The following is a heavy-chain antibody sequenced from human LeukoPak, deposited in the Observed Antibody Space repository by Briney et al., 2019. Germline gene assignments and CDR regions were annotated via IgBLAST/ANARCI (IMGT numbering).Heavy chain of an antibody. CDR2: IKAKIHGETI. V-gene: IGHV3-15*05. J-gene: IGHJ4*02. D-gene: IGHD3-10*01. Sequence: GGSLRLSCAASGITLSDFWFSWVRQAPGKGLEWVARIKAKIHGETIDYAAPVRGRFIISRDNAKNTLYLQMNSLRAEDTAVYYCARAMGDWGQGTLVTVSS. CDR3: ARAMGD. CDR1: GITLSDFW.